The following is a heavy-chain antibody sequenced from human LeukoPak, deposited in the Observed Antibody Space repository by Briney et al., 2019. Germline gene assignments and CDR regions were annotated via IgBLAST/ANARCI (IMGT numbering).Heavy chain of an antibody. CDR2: AGWAGGTT. J-gene: IGHJ4*02. Sequence: GGSLRLPCATSGFNFDRYTIHWVRQAPGRVLEWVSLAGWAGGTTFYSDSVRGRFTISRDSGRKSVYLQMNSLTTDDTAFYFCAKELDTMFFDYWGQGALVTVSS. D-gene: IGHD3-10*02. V-gene: IGHV3-43*01. CDR1: GFNFDRYT. CDR3: AKELDTMFFDY.